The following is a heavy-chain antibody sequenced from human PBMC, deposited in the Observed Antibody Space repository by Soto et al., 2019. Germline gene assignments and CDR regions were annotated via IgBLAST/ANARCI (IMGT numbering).Heavy chain of an antibody. CDR2: ISWNSGSI. V-gene: IGHV3-9*01. CDR1: GFTFDDYA. CDR3: AKDTGGLLWLGEKRGFDY. J-gene: IGHJ4*02. D-gene: IGHD3-10*01. Sequence: LRLSCAASGFTFDDYAMHWVRQAPGKGLEWVPGISWNSGSIGYADSVKGRFTISRDNAKNSLYLQMNSLRAEDTALYYCAKDTGGLLWLGEKRGFDYWGQGTLVTVSS.